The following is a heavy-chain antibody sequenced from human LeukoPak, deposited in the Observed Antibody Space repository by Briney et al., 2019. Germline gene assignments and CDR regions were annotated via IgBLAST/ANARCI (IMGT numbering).Heavy chain of an antibody. Sequence: PGGSLRLSCAASGFTVSINYMSWVRQAPGKGLEWVSSISSSSSYIYYADSVKGRFTISRDNAKNSLYLQMNSLRAEDTAVYYCARDLYCSGGSCYSDYYYYGMDVWGQGTTVTVSS. CDR2: ISSSSSYI. J-gene: IGHJ6*02. D-gene: IGHD2-15*01. CDR3: ARDLYCSGGSCYSDYYYYGMDV. V-gene: IGHV3-21*01. CDR1: GFTVSINY.